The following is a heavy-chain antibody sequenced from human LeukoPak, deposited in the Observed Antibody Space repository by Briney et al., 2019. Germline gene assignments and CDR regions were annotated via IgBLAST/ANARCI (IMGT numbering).Heavy chain of an antibody. CDR3: ARVGIAARPYWLDP. Sequence: SETLSLTCTVSGGSISSYYWSWIRQPPGKGLEWIGYIYYSGSTNNNPSLKSRVTISVDTSKNQFSLKLSSVTAADTAVYYCARVGIAARPYWLDPWGQGTLVTVSS. J-gene: IGHJ5*02. CDR2: IYYSGST. CDR1: GGSISSYY. D-gene: IGHD6-6*01. V-gene: IGHV4-59*01.